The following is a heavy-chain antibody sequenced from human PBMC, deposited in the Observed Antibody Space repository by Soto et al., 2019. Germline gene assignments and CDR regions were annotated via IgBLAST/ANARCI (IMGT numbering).Heavy chain of an antibody. CDR2: ISTYNGNT. V-gene: IGHV1-18*01. CDR1: RYTFTNYD. CDR3: ARRGYCSHGICGAPHFDY. Sequence: QVQLVQSAAEVKKPGASVKVSCKASRYTFTNYDITWVRQAPGQGLEWMGWISTYNGNTNFAQKLQGRVTMTTDTSTNTACIELRNLRSDDTAVCYCARRGYCSHGICGAPHFDYWGQGTRVTVSS. D-gene: IGHD2-8*01. J-gene: IGHJ4*02.